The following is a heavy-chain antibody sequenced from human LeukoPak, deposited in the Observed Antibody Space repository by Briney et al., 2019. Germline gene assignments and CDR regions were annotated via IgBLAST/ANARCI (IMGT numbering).Heavy chain of an antibody. J-gene: IGHJ5*02. Sequence: PSQTLSLTCTVSGGSISSGSYYWSWIRQPAGKGLEWIGRIYTSGSTNYNPSLKSRVTISVDTSKNQFSLKLSSVTAADTAIYYCARTRSTVAGIVGPTNWFDPWGQGTLVTVSS. CDR3: ARTRSTVAGIVGPTNWFDP. D-gene: IGHD1-26*01. V-gene: IGHV4-61*02. CDR2: IYTSGST. CDR1: GGSISSGSYY.